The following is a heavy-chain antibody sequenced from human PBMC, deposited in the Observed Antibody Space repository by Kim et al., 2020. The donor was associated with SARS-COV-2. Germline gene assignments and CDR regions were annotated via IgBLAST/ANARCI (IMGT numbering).Heavy chain of an antibody. J-gene: IGHJ4*02. CDR2: KT. CDR3: ARDMNPTVYDY. V-gene: IGHV1-3*01. D-gene: IGHD4-4*01. Sequence: KTKYSQKFQSRATITRHTPANTAYMDLSSLTSEDTAIYYCARDMNPTVYDYWGQGTLVTVSS.